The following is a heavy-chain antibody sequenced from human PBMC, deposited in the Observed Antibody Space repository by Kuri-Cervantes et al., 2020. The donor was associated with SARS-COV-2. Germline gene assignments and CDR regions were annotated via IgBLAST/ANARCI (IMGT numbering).Heavy chain of an antibody. J-gene: IGHJ5*02. V-gene: IGHV1-8*02. Sequence: ASVKVSCKASGGTFSSYAISWVRQAPGQGLEWMGWMNPNSGNTGYAQKFQGRVTMTRNTSISTAYMELSSLRSEDTAVYYCARVNGRRGDYWFDPWGQGTLVTVSS. CDR2: MNPNSGNT. CDR3: ARVNGRRGDYWFDP. D-gene: IGHD4-17*01. CDR1: GGTFSSYA.